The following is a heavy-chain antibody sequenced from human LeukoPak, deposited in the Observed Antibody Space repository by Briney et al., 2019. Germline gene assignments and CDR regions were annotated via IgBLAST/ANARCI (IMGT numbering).Heavy chain of an antibody. V-gene: IGHV3-30-3*01. J-gene: IGHJ4*02. CDR1: GFTFSSYA. D-gene: IGHD6-13*01. Sequence: GGSLRLSCAASGFTFSSYAMHWVRQAPGKGLEWVAVISYDGSNKYYADSVKGRFTISRDNSKSTLCLQMNSLRAEDTAVYYCARDSSQQLTYLADYWGQGTLVTVSS. CDR3: ARDSSQQLTYLADY. CDR2: ISYDGSNK.